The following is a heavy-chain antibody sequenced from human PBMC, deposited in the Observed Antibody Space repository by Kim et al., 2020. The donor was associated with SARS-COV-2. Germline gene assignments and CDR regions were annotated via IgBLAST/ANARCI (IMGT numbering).Heavy chain of an antibody. Sequence: ASVKVSCKASGYTFTGYYMHWVRQAPGQGLEWMGRINPNSGGTNYAQKFQGRVTMTRDTSISTAYMELSRLRSDDTAVYYCARDLRGTMIVVANAGMDVWGQGTTVTVSS. V-gene: IGHV1-2*06. J-gene: IGHJ6*02. CDR1: GYTFTGYY. CDR2: INPNSGGT. D-gene: IGHD3-22*01. CDR3: ARDLRGTMIVVANAGMDV.